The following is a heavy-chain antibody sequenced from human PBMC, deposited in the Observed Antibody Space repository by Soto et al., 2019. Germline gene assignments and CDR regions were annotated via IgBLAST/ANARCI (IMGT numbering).Heavy chain of an antibody. CDR2: INACNGNT. J-gene: IGHJ4*02. Sequence: GASVKVSCKASGYTFTSYAMHWVRQAPGQRLEWMGWINACNGNTKYSQKFQGRATITRDTSVSTSYMELSSLRSEETAVYYCARDFGGSVAPDEYFDYWGQGTLVTVSS. V-gene: IGHV1-3*01. CDR1: GYTFTSYA. D-gene: IGHD3-10*01. CDR3: ARDFGGSVAPDEYFDY.